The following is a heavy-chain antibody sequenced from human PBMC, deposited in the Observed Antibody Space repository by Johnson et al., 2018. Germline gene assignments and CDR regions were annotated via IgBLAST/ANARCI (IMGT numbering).Heavy chain of an antibody. V-gene: IGHV3-21*04. CDR2: ISSSGSYT. CDR1: GFTFSTYV. Sequence: VQLVQYGGGLVKPGGSLRLSCEASGFTFSTYVMNWVRQAPGKGLECVSSISSSGSYTYYADSLKGRFTIPKDKSQNTPYLQLNSQSADDTAVYYCANYDPSPVADGYWGRGTLVTVSS. CDR3: ANYDPSPVADGY. J-gene: IGHJ4*02. D-gene: IGHD4-17*01.